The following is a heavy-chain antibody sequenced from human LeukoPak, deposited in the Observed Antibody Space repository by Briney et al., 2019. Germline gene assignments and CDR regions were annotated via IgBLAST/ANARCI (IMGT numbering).Heavy chain of an antibody. Sequence: ASVKVSCKASGYTFTSYGISWVRQAPGQGLEWMGWISAYNGNTNYAQKLQGRVTMTTDTSTSTAYMELRSLRSDDTAVYYCARVNYYDGSGHLDYWGQATLVTVSS. CDR3: ARVNYYDGSGHLDY. CDR1: GYTFTSYG. V-gene: IGHV1-18*01. D-gene: IGHD3-22*01. CDR2: ISAYNGNT. J-gene: IGHJ4*02.